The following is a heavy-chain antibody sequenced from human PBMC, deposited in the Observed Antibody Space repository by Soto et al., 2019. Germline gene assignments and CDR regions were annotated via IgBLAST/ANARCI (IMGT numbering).Heavy chain of an antibody. D-gene: IGHD3-22*01. Sequence: SETLSLTCTVSGGSISSGGYYWSWIRQHPGKGLEWIGYIYYSGSTYYNPSLKSRVTISVDTSKNQFSLKLSSVTAADTAVYYCAGHYYDSSGYYSYYYYGMDVWGQGTTVTVSS. J-gene: IGHJ6*02. CDR1: GGSISSGGYY. CDR3: AGHYYDSSGYYSYYYYGMDV. V-gene: IGHV4-31*03. CDR2: IYYSGST.